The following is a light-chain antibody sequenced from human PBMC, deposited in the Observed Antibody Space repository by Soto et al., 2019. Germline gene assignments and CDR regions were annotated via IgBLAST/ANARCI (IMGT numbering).Light chain of an antibody. J-gene: IGKJ4*01. Sequence: DIQMTQSPSSLSASVGDRVTITCRASQTISRYLNWYQQKSGKAPKLLVYAASSLHTGVPSRFSGSGSGTDFTLTISSLQPDDFATYYCQQSYSTLTFGGGTKVEIK. CDR1: QTISRY. CDR2: AAS. V-gene: IGKV1-39*01. CDR3: QQSYSTLT.